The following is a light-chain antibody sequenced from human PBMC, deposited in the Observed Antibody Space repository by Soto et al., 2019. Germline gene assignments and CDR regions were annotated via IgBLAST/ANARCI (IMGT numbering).Light chain of an antibody. J-gene: IGLJ2*01. Sequence: QSVLTQPPSASGTPGQRVTISCSGSSSNIGSNTVNWYQQLPGTAPKLLIYSNNQRPSGVPDRFSGSKSGTSASLAISGLQSEDEADYYGAAWDDSLKGPVFGGGTKLTVL. CDR3: AAWDDSLKGPV. CDR2: SNN. CDR1: SSNIGSNT. V-gene: IGLV1-44*01.